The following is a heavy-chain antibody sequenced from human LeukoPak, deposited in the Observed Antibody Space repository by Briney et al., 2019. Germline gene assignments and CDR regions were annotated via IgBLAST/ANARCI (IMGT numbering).Heavy chain of an antibody. D-gene: IGHD3-22*01. CDR2: MSGRDDKT. V-gene: IGHV3-23*01. Sequence: PGGSLRLSCAASGFTFSAYAMTWVRQAPGKGRGWVSSMSGRDDKTYYTDSAKGRFTISRDNSKNTLYLQMNSLRAEDTALYYCAKVAYDSYGHYYHDYFDYWGQGTLVTVSS. CDR3: AKVAYDSYGHYYHDYFDY. CDR1: GFTFSAYA. J-gene: IGHJ4*02.